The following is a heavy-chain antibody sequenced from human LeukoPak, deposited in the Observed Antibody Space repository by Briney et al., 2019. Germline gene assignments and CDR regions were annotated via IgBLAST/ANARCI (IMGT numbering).Heavy chain of an antibody. CDR1: GFTFTSSA. V-gene: IGHV1-58*02. D-gene: IGHD3-3*01. CDR3: ARDQVDFWSGRNWFDP. Sequence: SVKVSCKASGFTFTSSAMQWVRQARGQRLEWIGWIVVGSGNTNYAQKFQERVTITRDMSTSTAYMELSSLRSEDTAVYYCARDQVDFWSGRNWFDPWGQGTLVTVSS. J-gene: IGHJ5*02. CDR2: IVVGSGNT.